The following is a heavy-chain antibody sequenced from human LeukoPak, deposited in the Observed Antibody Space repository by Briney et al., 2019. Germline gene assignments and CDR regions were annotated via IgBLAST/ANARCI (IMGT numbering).Heavy chain of an antibody. V-gene: IGHV1-18*01. Sequence: ASVKVSCKASGYTFTSYGISWVRRAPGQGLEWMGWISAYNGNTNYAQKLQGRVTMTTDTSTSTAYMELRSLRSDDTAVYYCARDRLVGATSYYYYYGMDVWGQGTTVTVSS. CDR2: ISAYNGNT. CDR3: ARDRLVGATSYYYYYGMDV. CDR1: GYTFTSYG. J-gene: IGHJ6*02. D-gene: IGHD1-26*01.